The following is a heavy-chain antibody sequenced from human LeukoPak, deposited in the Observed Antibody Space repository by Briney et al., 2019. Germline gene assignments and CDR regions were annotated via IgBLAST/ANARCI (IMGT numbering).Heavy chain of an antibody. Sequence: GGSLRLSCAASRFTFSTYWMSWVRQAPAKGLEWVANIKQDGSEKYYVDSVKGRFTISRDNAKNSLFLQMNSLRAEDTAVYYCARGYDSGLDYWGQGTLVTVSS. V-gene: IGHV3-7*01. D-gene: IGHD6-19*01. CDR2: IKQDGSEK. CDR3: ARGYDSGLDY. J-gene: IGHJ4*02. CDR1: RFTFSTYW.